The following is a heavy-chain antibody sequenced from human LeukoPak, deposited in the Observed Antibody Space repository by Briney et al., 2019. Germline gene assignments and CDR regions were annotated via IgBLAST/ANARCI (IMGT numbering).Heavy chain of an antibody. J-gene: IGHJ4*02. V-gene: IGHV3-30-3*01. D-gene: IGHD2-15*01. CDR1: GFTFSSYA. CDR2: ISYDGSNK. CDR3: ARDYCSGGSCYYDY. Sequence: GGSLRLSCAASGFTFSSYATHWVRQAPGKGLEWVAVISYDGSNKYYADSVKGRFTISRDNSKNTLYLQMNSLRAEDTAVYYCARDYCSGGSCYYDYWGQGTLVTVSS.